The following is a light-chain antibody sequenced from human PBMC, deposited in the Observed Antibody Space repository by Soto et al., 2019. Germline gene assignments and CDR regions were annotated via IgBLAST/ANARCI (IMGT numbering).Light chain of an antibody. CDR2: GAY. Sequence: EIVLTQSPGTLSLSPGERATLSCRASQSVSNNYLAWYQQKPGQAPSLLIYGAYNRDTDIPDRFSGSGSETDFTLNISRLEPEDFAVYYCQQYGSSGTFGQGTKVEIK. CDR3: QQYGSSGT. V-gene: IGKV3-20*01. J-gene: IGKJ1*01. CDR1: QSVSNNY.